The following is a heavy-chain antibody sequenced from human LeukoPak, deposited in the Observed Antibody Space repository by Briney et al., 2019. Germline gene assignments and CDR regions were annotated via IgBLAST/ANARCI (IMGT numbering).Heavy chain of an antibody. CDR1: GYTFIGYY. CDR2: INHNSGGT. Sequence: SXXVSCKASGYTFIGYYMHWVRQAPGRGLEWMGWINHNSGGTNYAQKFQGRVTMTRDTSISTAYMELSRLRSDDTAVCYCARVAPGGYDFHFYYYYMDVWGKGTTVTVSS. J-gene: IGHJ6*03. CDR3: ARVAPGGYDFHFYYYYMDV. V-gene: IGHV1-2*02. D-gene: IGHD5-12*01.